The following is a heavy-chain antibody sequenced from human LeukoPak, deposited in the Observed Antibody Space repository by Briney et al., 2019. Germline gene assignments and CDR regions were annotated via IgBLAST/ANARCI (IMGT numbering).Heavy chain of an antibody. CDR1: GGFIRSYY. V-gene: IGHV4-59*01. D-gene: IGHD4-17*01. Sequence: SETLSLTCTVSGGFIRSYYWSWIRQPPGKGLEWIGYIYYSGSTNYNPSLKSRVSISVDTSKNQFSLQLSSVTAADTAVYYCARTGSTVTMLYPFDHWGQGTLVTVSS. CDR3: ARTGSTVTMLYPFDH. CDR2: IYYSGST. J-gene: IGHJ4*02.